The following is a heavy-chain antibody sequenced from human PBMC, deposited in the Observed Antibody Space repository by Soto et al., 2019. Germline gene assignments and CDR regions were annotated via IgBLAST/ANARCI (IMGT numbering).Heavy chain of an antibody. J-gene: IGHJ4*02. CDR2: IYYSGST. V-gene: IGHV4-59*01. D-gene: IGHD3-22*01. CDR1: GGSISSYY. CDR3: ASDSSGYYYDDY. Sequence: SETLSLTCTVSGGSISSYYWSWIRQPPGKGLEWIGYIYYSGSTNYNPSLKSRVTISVDTSKNQFSLKLSSVTAADTAVYYCASDSSGYYYDDYWGQGTLVTVSS.